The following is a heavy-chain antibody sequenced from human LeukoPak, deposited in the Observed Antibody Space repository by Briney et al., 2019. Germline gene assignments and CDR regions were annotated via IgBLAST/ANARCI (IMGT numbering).Heavy chain of an antibody. J-gene: IGHJ4*02. CDR3: ARGGGITMIVVVSHFDY. Sequence: SETLSLTCTVSGYSISSGYYWGWIRQPPGKGLEWIGSIYHSGSTYYNPSLKSRVTISVDTSKSQFSLKLSSVTAADTAVYYCARGGGITMIVVVSHFDYWGQGTLVTVSS. CDR2: IYHSGST. CDR1: GYSISSGYY. D-gene: IGHD3-22*01. V-gene: IGHV4-38-2*02.